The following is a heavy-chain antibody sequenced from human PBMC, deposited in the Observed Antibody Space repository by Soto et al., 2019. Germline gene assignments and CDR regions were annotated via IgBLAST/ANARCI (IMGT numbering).Heavy chain of an antibody. Sequence: ASVKVSCKASGYTFTSYGISWVRQAPGQGLEWMGWISAYNGNTKYSQKLQGRVTITTDTSASTAYMELSSLRSDDTAVYYCARSIVVVTAIDYWGQGTLVTVSS. CDR2: ISAYNGNT. CDR1: GYTFTSYG. V-gene: IGHV1-18*01. J-gene: IGHJ4*02. CDR3: ARSIVVVTAIDY. D-gene: IGHD2-21*02.